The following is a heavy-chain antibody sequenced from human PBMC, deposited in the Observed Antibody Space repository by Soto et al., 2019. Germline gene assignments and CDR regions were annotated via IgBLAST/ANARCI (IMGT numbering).Heavy chain of an antibody. CDR3: ARGPHYYESSGQSQSDY. V-gene: IGHV4-34*01. D-gene: IGHD3-22*01. J-gene: IGHJ4*02. CDR1: GGSFSGYY. CDR2: TNEGGFT. Sequence: QVQLQPWGARLLKPSETLSLTCAVYGGSFSGYYWSWIRQPQGMGLAGIGETNEGGFTNFNPSLESRLTISVDTSKKEYSLKLTSVTAADTAVYFCARGPHYYESSGQSQSDYWGQGTLVTVSS.